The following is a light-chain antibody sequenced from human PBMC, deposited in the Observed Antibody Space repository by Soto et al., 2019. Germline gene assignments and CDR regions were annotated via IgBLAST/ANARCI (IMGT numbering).Light chain of an antibody. CDR2: GNS. V-gene: IGLV1-40*01. Sequence: QSVLTQPPSVSGAPGQRVTSACTGSSSNIGAGYDVHWYQQLPGTAPKLLIYGNSNRPSGVPDRFSGSKSGTSASLAITGLQAEDEADYYCQSYDSSRSANWVFGGGTKVTVL. CDR3: QSYDSSRSANWV. J-gene: IGLJ3*02. CDR1: SSNIGAGYD.